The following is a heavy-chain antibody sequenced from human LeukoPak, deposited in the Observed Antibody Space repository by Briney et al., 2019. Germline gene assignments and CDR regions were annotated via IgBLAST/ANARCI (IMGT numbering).Heavy chain of an antibody. CDR2: INSDGSST. CDR3: ARGLTIFGVVNDAFDI. J-gene: IGHJ3*02. V-gene: IGHV3-74*01. Sequence: PGGSLRLSCAASGFTFSNYWMHWVRQAPGKGLVLVSLINSDGSSTIYADSVKGRFTISRDNAKNTLYLQMNSLRAEDTAVYYCARGLTIFGVVNDAFDIWGQGTMVTVSS. CDR1: GFTFSNYW. D-gene: IGHD3-3*01.